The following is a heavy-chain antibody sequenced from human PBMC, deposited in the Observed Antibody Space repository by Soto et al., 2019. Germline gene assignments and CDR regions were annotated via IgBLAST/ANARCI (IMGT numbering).Heavy chain of an antibody. D-gene: IGHD2-15*01. CDR3: ARDRRDCSGGSCYSEPSLYNWFDP. Sequence: QVQLVQSGAEVKKPGSSVKVSCKASGGTFSSYAISWVRQAPGQGLEWMGGIIPIFGTANYAQKFQGRVKITADEARRTAYMELSSLRSEDTAVYYCARDRRDCSGGSCYSEPSLYNWFDPWGQGTLVTVSS. J-gene: IGHJ5*02. V-gene: IGHV1-69*01. CDR1: GGTFSSYA. CDR2: IIPIFGTA.